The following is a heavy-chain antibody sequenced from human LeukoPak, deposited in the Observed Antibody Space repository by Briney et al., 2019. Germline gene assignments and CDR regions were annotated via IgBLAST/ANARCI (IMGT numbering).Heavy chain of an antibody. Sequence: GESLKISCKGSGYSFTSCWIGWVRQMPGKGLEWMGIIYPGDSDTRYSPSFQGQVTISADKSISTAYLQWSSLKASDTAMYYCARQEATIFGVVSHFDYWGQGTLVTVSS. CDR3: ARQEATIFGVVSHFDY. CDR2: IYPGDSDT. D-gene: IGHD3-3*01. V-gene: IGHV5-51*01. CDR1: GYSFTSCW. J-gene: IGHJ4*02.